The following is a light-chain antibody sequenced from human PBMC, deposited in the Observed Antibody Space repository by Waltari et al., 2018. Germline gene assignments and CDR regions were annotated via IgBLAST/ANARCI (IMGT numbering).Light chain of an antibody. J-gene: IGKJ5*01. V-gene: IGKV1-5*03. CDR2: KAS. Sequence: DIQMTQSPSTLSACVGDRVTITCRASQSISGWLAWYQQKPGKAPNLLIFKASTLESGVPSRFSGSGSGTEFTLTINSLQPDDFATYYCLQVSNFPITFGQGTRLEIK. CDR3: LQVSNFPIT. CDR1: QSISGW.